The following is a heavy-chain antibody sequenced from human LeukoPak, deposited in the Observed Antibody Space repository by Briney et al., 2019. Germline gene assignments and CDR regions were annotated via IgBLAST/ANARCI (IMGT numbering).Heavy chain of an antibody. D-gene: IGHD6-13*01. Sequence: KASETLSLTCAVSGGSISSYYWSWIRQPPGKGLEWIGYIYYSGSTNYNPSLKSRVTISVDTSKNQFSLKLLSVTAADTAVYYCARGIQQLYHFDSWGRGTLVTVSS. CDR3: ARGIQQLYHFDS. CDR1: GGSISSYY. J-gene: IGHJ4*02. CDR2: IYYSGST. V-gene: IGHV4-59*01.